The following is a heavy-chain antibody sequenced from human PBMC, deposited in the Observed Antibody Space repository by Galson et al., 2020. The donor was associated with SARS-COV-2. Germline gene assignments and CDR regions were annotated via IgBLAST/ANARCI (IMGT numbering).Heavy chain of an antibody. Sequence: ETSETLSLTCTVSAGSMSSYYWSWIRQPPGKGLEWIGYFYYRGSTNYNPSLKSRVTISVDTSKNHFSLKLSSVTAADTAVYYCARDQGYSPNAFDVWGQGTMVTVSS. D-gene: IGHD4-4*01. J-gene: IGHJ3*01. CDR1: AGSMSSYY. CDR2: FYYRGST. CDR3: ARDQGYSPNAFDV. V-gene: IGHV4-59*01.